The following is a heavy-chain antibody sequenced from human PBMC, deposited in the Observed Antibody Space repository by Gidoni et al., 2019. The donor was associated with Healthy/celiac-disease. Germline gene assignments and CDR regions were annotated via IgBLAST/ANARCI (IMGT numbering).Heavy chain of an antibody. V-gene: IGHV4-59*01. CDR1: GGSISSYY. CDR3: ARSVSIYSSSWYFDL. Sequence: QVQLQESGPGLVKPSETLSLTCTVSGGSISSYYWSWIRQPPGKGLEWIGYINYSGRTNDNPSLKSRVTISVDTSKTQFSLKLSSVTAADTAVYYCARSVSIYSSSWYFDLWGRGTLVTVSS. D-gene: IGHD6-13*01. CDR2: INYSGRT. J-gene: IGHJ2*01.